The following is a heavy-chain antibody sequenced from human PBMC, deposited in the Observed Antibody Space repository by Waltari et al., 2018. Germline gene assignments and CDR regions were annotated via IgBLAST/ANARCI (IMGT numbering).Heavy chain of an antibody. V-gene: IGHV3-48*04. CDR2: ITGSSDST. D-gene: IGHD1-26*01. CDR3: AADGVGVLPGDAFDI. J-gene: IGHJ3*02. Sequence: EVQLVESGGTLVQPGGSLKLSCVASGFTFNGHSMNWVRQAPGKGLEWSSYITGSSDSTNYADSVQGRFFVSRDNAQNALYLQMTGLRAEDTAIYYCAADGVGVLPGDAFDIWGQGTMVTVSS. CDR1: GFTFNGHS.